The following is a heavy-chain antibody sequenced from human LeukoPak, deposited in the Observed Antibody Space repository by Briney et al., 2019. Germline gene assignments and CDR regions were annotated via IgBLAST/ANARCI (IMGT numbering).Heavy chain of an antibody. CDR2: MNPNSGNT. J-gene: IGHJ5*02. D-gene: IGHD2-8*01. Sequence: AASVKVSCKASGYTFTSYDINWVRQATGQGLEWMGWMNPNSGNTGYAQKFQGRVTMTRNTSVSTAYMELSSLRSEDTAVYYCARAYQMVYAKNWFDPWGQGALVTVSS. CDR3: ARAYQMVYAKNWFDP. V-gene: IGHV1-8*01. CDR1: GYTFTSYD.